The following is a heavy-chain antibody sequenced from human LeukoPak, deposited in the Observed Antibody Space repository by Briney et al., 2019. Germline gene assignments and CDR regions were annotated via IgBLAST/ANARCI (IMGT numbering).Heavy chain of an antibody. CDR1: GFSVSSNY. V-gene: IGHV3-23*01. CDR2: ISGSGGTT. CDR3: AKDLTQYGYSTDY. D-gene: IGHD5-18*01. Sequence: PGGSLRLSCAASGFSVSSNYMSWVRQAPGKGLEWVSAISGSGGTTYYADSVKGRFTISRDNSKNTLYLQMNSLRAEDTAIYYCAKDLTQYGYSTDYWGQGTLVTVSS. J-gene: IGHJ4*02.